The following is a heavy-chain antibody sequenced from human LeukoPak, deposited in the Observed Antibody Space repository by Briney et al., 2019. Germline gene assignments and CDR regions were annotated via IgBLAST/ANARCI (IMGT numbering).Heavy chain of an antibody. CDR3: ASFDY. CDR1: GFTFSSYG. CDR2: IRYDGSNK. Sequence: GGSLRLSCAASGFTFSSYGMHWARQAPGKGLGWVAFIRYDGSNKYYADSVKGRFSISRDHSKNTLYLQMNSLRAEDTAVYYCASFDYWGQGTLVTVSS. V-gene: IGHV3-30*02. J-gene: IGHJ4*02.